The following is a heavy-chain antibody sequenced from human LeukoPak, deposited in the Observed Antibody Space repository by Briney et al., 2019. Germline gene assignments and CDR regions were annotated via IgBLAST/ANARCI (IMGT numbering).Heavy chain of an antibody. CDR1: GGSISSGGYS. V-gene: IGHV4-30-2*01. CDR2: IYHSGST. J-gene: IGHJ4*02. D-gene: IGHD2-15*01. Sequence: SQTLSLTCAVSGGSISSGGYSWSWIRQPPGKGLEWIGYIYHSGSTYYNPSLKSRVTISVDRSKNQFSLKLSSVTAADTAVYYCARVGSPFYCSGGSCYSGVTLFDYWGQGTLVTVSS. CDR3: ARVGSPFYCSGGSCYSGVTLFDY.